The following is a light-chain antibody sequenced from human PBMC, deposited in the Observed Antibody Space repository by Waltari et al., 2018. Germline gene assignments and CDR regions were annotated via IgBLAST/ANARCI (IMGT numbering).Light chain of an antibody. CDR3: QQYNNWPPAT. CDR2: GAS. V-gene: IGKV3-15*01. J-gene: IGKJ2*01. Sequence: EIVMTQSPATLSVSPGERATLSCRASQSVSNDLAWYPQKPGQAPRLLIYGASTRATGFPASFSGSGSGTEFTLTISTMQSEDFALYYCQQYNNWPPATFGQGTKLEIK. CDR1: QSVSND.